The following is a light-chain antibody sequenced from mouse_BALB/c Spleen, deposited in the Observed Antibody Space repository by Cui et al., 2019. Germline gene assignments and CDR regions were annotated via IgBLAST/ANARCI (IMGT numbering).Light chain of an antibody. CDR3: QQWSYYPWT. V-gene: IGKV4-80*01. Sequence: QILLTQSCAIMSASLGAEITLTCSASSSVSYMHWYQQKSGTSPKPLIYGTSKLASGVPARFSGSGSGTFYSLTISSVEAEDAANYYCQQWSYYPWTFGGGTKLEIK. CDR1: SSVSY. CDR2: GTS. J-gene: IGKJ1*01.